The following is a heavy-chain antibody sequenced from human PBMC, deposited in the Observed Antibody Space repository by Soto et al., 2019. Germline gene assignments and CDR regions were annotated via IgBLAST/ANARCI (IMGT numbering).Heavy chain of an antibody. CDR3: ASGGKAGTTYLDY. CDR1: GGTFSSYA. V-gene: IGHV1-69*06. D-gene: IGHD1-1*01. J-gene: IGHJ4*02. Sequence: ASVKVSCKASGGTFSSYAISWVRQAPGQGLEWMGGIIPIFGTANYAQKFQGRVTITADKSTSTAYMELSSLRSEDTAVYYCASGGKAGTTYLDYWGQGTLVTVSS. CDR2: IIPIFGTA.